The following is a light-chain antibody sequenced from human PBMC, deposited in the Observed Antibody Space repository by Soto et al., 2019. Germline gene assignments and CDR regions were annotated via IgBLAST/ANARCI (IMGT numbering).Light chain of an antibody. Sequence: EIVMTQSPATLSVSPGERAALSCRASQSVTSNLAWFQQRPGQAPRLLIYDAAAWATGIPARFSGSGSGTEFTLTISSLQSKDFAVYDCQQYNNWHPLTFGGGTKVDIK. CDR2: DAA. J-gene: IGKJ4*01. V-gene: IGKV3D-15*01. CDR1: QSVTSN. CDR3: QQYNNWHPLT.